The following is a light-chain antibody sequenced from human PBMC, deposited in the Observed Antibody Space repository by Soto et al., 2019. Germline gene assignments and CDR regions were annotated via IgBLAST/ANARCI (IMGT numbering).Light chain of an antibody. CDR3: SSYTSSTFYA. CDR2: EVS. CDR1: SSDVGGYNY. V-gene: IGLV2-14*01. J-gene: IGLJ1*01. Sequence: QSALTQPASVSGSPGQSITISCTGTSSDVGGYNYVSWYQQHPGKAPKLMIYEVSNRPSGVSNRSSGSKSGNTASLTISGLQAEDEADYYCSSYTSSTFYAFGTGTKVTVL.